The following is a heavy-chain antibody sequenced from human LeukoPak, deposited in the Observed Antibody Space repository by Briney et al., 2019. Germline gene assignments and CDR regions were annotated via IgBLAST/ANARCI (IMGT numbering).Heavy chain of an antibody. CDR1: GFTFSSYE. J-gene: IGHJ4*02. CDR3: AVATIKDYFDY. Sequence: QPGGSLRLSCAAPGFTFSSYEMNWVRQAPGKGLEWVSYISSSGSTIYYADSVKGRFTISRDNAKNSLYLQMNSLRAEDTTVYYCAVATIKDYFDYWGQGTLVTVSS. V-gene: IGHV3-48*03. CDR2: ISSSGSTI. D-gene: IGHD5-24*01.